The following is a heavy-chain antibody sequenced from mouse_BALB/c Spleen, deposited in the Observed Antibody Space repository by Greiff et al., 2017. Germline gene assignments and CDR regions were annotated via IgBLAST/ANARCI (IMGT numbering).Heavy chain of an antibody. J-gene: IGHJ3*01. CDR1: GFTFSSFG. Sequence: EVQGVESGGGLVQPGGSRKLSCAASGFTFSSFGMHWVRQAPEKGLEWVAYISSGSSTIYYADTVKGRFTISRDNPKNTLFLQMTSLRSEDTAMYYCASIYYDSPFAYWGQGTLVTVSA. V-gene: IGHV5-17*02. CDR2: ISSGSSTI. CDR3: ASIYYDSPFAY. D-gene: IGHD2-4*01.